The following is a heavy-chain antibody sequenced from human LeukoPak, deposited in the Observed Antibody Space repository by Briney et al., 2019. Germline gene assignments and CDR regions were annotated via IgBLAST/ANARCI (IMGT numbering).Heavy chain of an antibody. D-gene: IGHD2-15*01. Sequence: GGSLRLSCAASGFTFSSYGMHWVRQAPGKGLEWVAVIWYDGSNKYYADSVKGRFTISRDNFKNTLYLQMNSLRAEDTAVYYGANSFQSARQDGNTDAFDIWGQGTMVTVSS. V-gene: IGHV3-33*06. CDR2: IWYDGSNK. CDR3: ANSFQSARQDGNTDAFDI. J-gene: IGHJ3*02. CDR1: GFTFSSYG.